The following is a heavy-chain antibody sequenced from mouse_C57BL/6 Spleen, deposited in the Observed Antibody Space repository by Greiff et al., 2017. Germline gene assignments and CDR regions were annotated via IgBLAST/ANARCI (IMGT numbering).Heavy chain of an antibody. V-gene: IGHV1-80*01. CDR1: GYAFSSYW. CDR3: ARLDYDYIFDY. Sequence: VQLVESGAELVKPGASVKISCKASGYAFSSYWMNWVKQRPGKGLEWIGQIYPGDGDTNYNGKFKGKATLTADKSSSTAYMQLSSLTSEDSAVYFCARLDYDYIFDYWGQGTTLTVSS. CDR2: IYPGDGDT. D-gene: IGHD2-4*01. J-gene: IGHJ2*01.